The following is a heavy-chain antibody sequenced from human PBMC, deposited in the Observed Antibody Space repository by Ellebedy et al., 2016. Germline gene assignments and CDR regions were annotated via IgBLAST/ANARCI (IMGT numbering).Heavy chain of an antibody. CDR2: IWYDGSNK. CDR1: GFTFSSYG. J-gene: IGHJ5*02. V-gene: IGHV3-33*08. D-gene: IGHD2-15*01. CDR3: ARDGPGTRERIGWFDP. Sequence: GGSLRLSXAASGFTFSSYGMHWVRQAPGKGLEWVAVIWYDGSNKYYADSVKGRFTISRDNSKNTLYLQMNSLRAEDTAVYYCARDGPGTRERIGWFDPWGQGTLVTVSS.